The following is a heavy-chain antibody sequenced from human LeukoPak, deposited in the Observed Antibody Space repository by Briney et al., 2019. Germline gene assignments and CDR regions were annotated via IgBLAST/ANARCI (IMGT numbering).Heavy chain of an antibody. CDR3: ARRVPSNYGAFDI. V-gene: IGHV1-18*01. Sequence: ASVKVSCKASGYTFTSYGISWVRQAPGQGLEWMGWISAYAQKLQGRVTMTTDTSTSTAYMELRSLRSDDTAVYYCARRVPSNYGAFDIWGQGTMVTVSS. CDR1: GYTFTSYG. CDR2: ISA. D-gene: IGHD4-11*01. J-gene: IGHJ3*02.